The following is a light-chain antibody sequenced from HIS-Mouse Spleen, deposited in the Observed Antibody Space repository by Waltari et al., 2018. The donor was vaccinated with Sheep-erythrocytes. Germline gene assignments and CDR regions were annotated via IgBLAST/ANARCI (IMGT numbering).Light chain of an antibody. CDR1: KGISSW. Sequence: DIQMTQSPSSVSASVGDRGTITCRASKGISSWLAWYQQKPGKAHKRLIYAASSLQTRVPSRFSGSASATDFTLTISSLQPEDFATYYCEQANSFQITFGQGTRLEIK. CDR3: EQANSFQIT. CDR2: AAS. V-gene: IGKV1-12*01. J-gene: IGKJ5*01.